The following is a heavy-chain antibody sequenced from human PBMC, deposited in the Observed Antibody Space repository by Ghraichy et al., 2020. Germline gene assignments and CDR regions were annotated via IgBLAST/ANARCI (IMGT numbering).Heavy chain of an antibody. CDR2: IYTSGST. J-gene: IGHJ4*02. CDR3: ARLISGDGYTLDY. V-gene: IGHV4-4*09. CDR1: GGSISSYY. Sequence: SETLSLTCTVSGGSISSYYWSWIRQPPGKGLEWIGYIYTSGSTNYNPSLKSRVTISVDTSKNQFSLKLSSVTAADTAVYYCARLISGDGYTLDYWGQGTLVTVSS. D-gene: IGHD5-24*01.